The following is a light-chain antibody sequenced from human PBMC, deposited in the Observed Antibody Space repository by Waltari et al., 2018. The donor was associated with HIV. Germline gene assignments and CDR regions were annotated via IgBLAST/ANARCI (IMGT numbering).Light chain of an antibody. Sequence: QSVLTQPPSASNTPGQRVLLSCSGTNSNVVNNFVSWFQQVPGGPPKLVIYRNARRPTGVPDRFSGAKSDSSATLAISGLQSDDEADYFCASWDDKLSHWVFGVGTKLTV. CDR1: NSNVVNNF. CDR2: RNA. CDR3: ASWDDKLSHWV. V-gene: IGLV1-47*01. J-gene: IGLJ3*02.